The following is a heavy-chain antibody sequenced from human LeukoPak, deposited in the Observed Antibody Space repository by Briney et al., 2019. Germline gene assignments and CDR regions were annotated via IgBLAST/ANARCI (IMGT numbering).Heavy chain of an antibody. CDR3: TSNPPGIARDGAEYFQH. CDR2: ISSSSSHI. D-gene: IGHD6-13*01. V-gene: IGHV3-21*01. Sequence: GGSLRLSCAASGFTFSSDSMNWVRQAPGKGLEWVSSISSSSSHIYYADSVKGRFTISRDNAKNSPYLQMNSLRAEDTAVYYCTSNPPGIARDGAEYFQHWGQGTLVTVSS. J-gene: IGHJ1*01. CDR1: GFTFSSDS.